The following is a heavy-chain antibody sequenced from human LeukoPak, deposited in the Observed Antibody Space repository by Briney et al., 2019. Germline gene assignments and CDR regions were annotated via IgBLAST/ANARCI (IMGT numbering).Heavy chain of an antibody. V-gene: IGHV3-23*01. CDR2: ISGSGGST. J-gene: IGHJ4*02. D-gene: IGHD6-13*01. Sequence: QSGGSLRLSCAASGFTFSSYAMSWVRQAPGKGLEWVSAISGSGGSTYYADSVKGRFTISRDNSKNTLYLQMNSLRAEDTAVYYCANYVAAADTFDYWGQGTLVTVSS. CDR3: ANYVAAADTFDY. CDR1: GFTFSSYA.